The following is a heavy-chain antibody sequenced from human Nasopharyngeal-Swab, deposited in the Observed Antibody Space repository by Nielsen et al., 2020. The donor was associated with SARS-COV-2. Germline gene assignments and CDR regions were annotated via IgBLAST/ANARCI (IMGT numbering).Heavy chain of an antibody. J-gene: IGHJ4*02. CDR2: IYYSGST. CDR1: GGSISSSSYY. D-gene: IGHD6-19*01. V-gene: IGHV4-39*01. Sequence: SETLSLTCTVSGGSISSSSYYWGGIRQPPGKGLEWIGSIYYSGSTYYNPSLKSRVTISVDTSKNHVSLKLSSVTAADTAVYYCARRIAVAGTGALDYWGQGTLVTVSS. CDR3: ARRIAVAGTGALDY.